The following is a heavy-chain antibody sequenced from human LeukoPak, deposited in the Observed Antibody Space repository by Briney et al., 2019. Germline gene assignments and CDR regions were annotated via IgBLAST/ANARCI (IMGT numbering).Heavy chain of an antibody. D-gene: IGHD3-22*01. CDR3: ARADDSSGYSPPAGGMDV. J-gene: IGHJ6*02. Sequence: SVKVSCKASGGTFSSYAISWVRQAPGQGLEWMGRIIPIFGIANYAQKFQGRVTITADKSTSTAYMELGSLRSEDTAVYYCARADDSSGYSPPAGGMDVWGQGTTVTVSS. CDR1: GGTFSSYA. CDR2: IIPIFGIA. V-gene: IGHV1-69*04.